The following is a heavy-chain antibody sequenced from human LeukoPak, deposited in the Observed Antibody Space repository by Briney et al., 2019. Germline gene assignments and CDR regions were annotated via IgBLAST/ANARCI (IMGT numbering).Heavy chain of an antibody. J-gene: IGHJ6*03. CDR1: GFTFSDYE. V-gene: IGHV3-48*03. CDR3: AKDATAVPGTVYMDV. CDR2: ISISGNTI. Sequence: GGSLRLSCAASGFTFSDYEMNWVRQAPVKGLEWLSYISISGNTIHYADSVEGRFTISRDNAKNSVYLQMTSLRAEDTALYYCAKDATAVPGTVYMDVWGKGTTVTVSS. D-gene: IGHD6-13*01.